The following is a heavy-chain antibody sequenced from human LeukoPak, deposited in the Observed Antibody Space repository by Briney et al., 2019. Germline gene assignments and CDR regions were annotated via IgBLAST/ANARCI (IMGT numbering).Heavy chain of an antibody. CDR1: GYTFTGYY. CDR2: INPNSGGT. CDR3: ARGQYRYAVDY. V-gene: IGHV1-2*02. J-gene: IGHJ4*02. Sequence: ASVTVSCKASGYTFTGYYMHWVRQAPGQGLEWMGWINPNSGGTNYAQKFQDRGTMTRDTSISTAYMELSSLTSDDTAVYYCARGQYRYAVDYWGQGTLVTVSS. D-gene: IGHD5-18*01.